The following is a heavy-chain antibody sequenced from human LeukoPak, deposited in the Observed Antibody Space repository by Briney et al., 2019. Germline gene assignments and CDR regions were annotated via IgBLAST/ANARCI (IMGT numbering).Heavy chain of an antibody. D-gene: IGHD1-1*01. CDR2: ISSSGSTI. V-gene: IGHV3-48*04. CDR1: GFTFSTYW. Sequence: GGSLRLSCAASGFTFSTYWMNWVRQAPGKGLEWVSYISSSGSTIYYADSVKGRFTISRDNAKNSLYLQMDSLRAEDTAVYYCAGAKNDFNDAFDIWGQGTMVTVSS. CDR3: AGAKNDFNDAFDI. J-gene: IGHJ3*02.